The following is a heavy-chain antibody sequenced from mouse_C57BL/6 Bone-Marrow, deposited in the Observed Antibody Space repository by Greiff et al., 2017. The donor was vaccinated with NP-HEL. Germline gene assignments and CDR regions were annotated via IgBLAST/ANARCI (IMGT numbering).Heavy chain of an antibody. CDR1: GYTFTSYW. Sequence: QVQLLQPGAELVRPGSSVKLSCKASGYTFTSYWMHWVKQRPIQGLEWIGNIDPSDSETHYNQKFKDKATLTVDKSSSTAYMQLSSLTSEDSAVYYCARPGDYGSSYWYFDVWGTGTTVTVSS. V-gene: IGHV1-52*01. D-gene: IGHD1-1*01. J-gene: IGHJ1*03. CDR2: IDPSDSET. CDR3: ARPGDYGSSYWYFDV.